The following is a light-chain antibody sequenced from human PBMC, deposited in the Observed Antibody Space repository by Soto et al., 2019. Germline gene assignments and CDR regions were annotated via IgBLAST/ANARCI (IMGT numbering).Light chain of an antibody. V-gene: IGKV1-6*02. CDR3: LQDFHFPLS. CDR2: AAS. J-gene: IGKJ4*01. CDR1: QGIGND. Sequence: AIQMTQSPSSLSASVGDRVTITCRASQGIGNDLAWYQQKPGKAPKLLIYAASTLQSGVPSRFSGNGSVTDFTLTISSLLPGDLASYYCLQDFHFPLSFGGGTKVEIK.